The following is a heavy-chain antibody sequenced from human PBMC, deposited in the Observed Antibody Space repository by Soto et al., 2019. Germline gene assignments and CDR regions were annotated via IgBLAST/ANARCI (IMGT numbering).Heavy chain of an antibody. CDR3: ARDGQDCSGGSCYGLFDY. Sequence: SVKVSCKASGGTFSSYTISWVRQAPGQGLEWMGRIIPILGIANYAQKFQGRVTITADKSTSTAYMELSSLRSEDTAVYYCARDGQDCSGGSCYGLFDYWGQGTLVTVS. D-gene: IGHD2-15*01. J-gene: IGHJ4*02. V-gene: IGHV1-69*04. CDR2: IIPILGIA. CDR1: GGTFSSYT.